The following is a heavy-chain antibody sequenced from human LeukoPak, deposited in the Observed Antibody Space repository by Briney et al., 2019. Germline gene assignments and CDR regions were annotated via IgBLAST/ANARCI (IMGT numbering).Heavy chain of an antibody. Sequence: SETLSLTCAVYGGSFSGYYWSWIRQPPGKGLEWIREINHSGSTNYNPSLKSRVTISVDTSKNQFSLKLSSVTAADTAVYYCARSPRGGSGSYFDYCYYYYMDVWGKGTTVTVSS. V-gene: IGHV4-34*01. D-gene: IGHD3-10*01. CDR1: GGSFSGYY. CDR2: INHSGST. CDR3: ARSPRGGSGSYFDYCYYYYMDV. J-gene: IGHJ6*03.